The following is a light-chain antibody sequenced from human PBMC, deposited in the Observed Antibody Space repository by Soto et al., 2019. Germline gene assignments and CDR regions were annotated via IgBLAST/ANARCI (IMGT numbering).Light chain of an antibody. CDR3: QHYNSYSRA. J-gene: IGKJ1*01. Sequence: DVQMTQSPSTLSASVGDRVTMTCRASEFISDWLAWYQQKPGQAPKLLIYDASTLESGVPGRFSGSGVGTHFTLTLSGLQPEDFATYHCQHYNSYSRAFGQGTKVEI. CDR2: DAS. V-gene: IGKV1-5*01. CDR1: EFISDW.